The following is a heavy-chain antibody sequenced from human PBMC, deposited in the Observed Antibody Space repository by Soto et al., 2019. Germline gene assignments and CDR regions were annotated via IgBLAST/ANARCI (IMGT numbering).Heavy chain of an antibody. V-gene: IGHV3-7*03. CDR3: ASLTSIAAAVPFDY. Sequence: PGGSLRLSCAASGFTFSSYWMSWVRQAPGKGLEWVANIKQDGSEKYYVDSVKGRFTISRDNAKNSLYLQMNSLRAEDTAVYYCASLTSIAAAVPFDYWGQGTLVTVSS. CDR1: GFTFSSYW. CDR2: IKQDGSEK. D-gene: IGHD6-13*01. J-gene: IGHJ4*02.